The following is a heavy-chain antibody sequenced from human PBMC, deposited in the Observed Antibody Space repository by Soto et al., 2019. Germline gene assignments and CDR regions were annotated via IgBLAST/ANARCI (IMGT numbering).Heavy chain of an antibody. V-gene: IGHV3-53*01. CDR3: ARVNTTLVDHFDC. CDR2: MHRGGTT. Sequence: GGSLRLSCVVSGFSVSATSIFWVRQATGQGLERVSLMHRGGTTDNADSVKGRFTTSRDKSKNTLYLHMNGLRVEDTAVYYCARVNTTLVDHFDCWGQGTRVTVS. CDR1: GFSVSATS. D-gene: IGHD5-18*01. J-gene: IGHJ4*02.